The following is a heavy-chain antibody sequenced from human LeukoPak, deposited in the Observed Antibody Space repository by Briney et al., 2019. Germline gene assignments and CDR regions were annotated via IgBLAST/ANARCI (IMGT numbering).Heavy chain of an antibody. CDR3: AKDHEAHGYSYGYG. CDR1: GFTFSSYS. D-gene: IGHD5-18*01. V-gene: IGHV3-23*01. Sequence: PGGSLRLSCAASGFTFSSYSMNWVRQAPGKGLEWVSAIGGSGGTTYYADSVKGRFTISRDNSKNTLYLQMNSLRAEDTAVYYCAKDHEAHGYSYGYGWGPGTLVTVSS. J-gene: IGHJ4*02. CDR2: IGGSGGTT.